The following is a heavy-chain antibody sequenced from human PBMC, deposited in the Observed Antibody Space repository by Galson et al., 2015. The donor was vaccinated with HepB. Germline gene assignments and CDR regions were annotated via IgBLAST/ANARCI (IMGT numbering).Heavy chain of an antibody. J-gene: IGHJ5*01. Sequence: ETLSLTCAVYGGSFSDSSWNWIRQPPGKGLEWIGEINHSGSTNYKPSLKSRVTMSVDTSRNQFSLKLNSVTAADTAVYYCARGGHTVATMYCWFDSWGQGTLVTASS. D-gene: IGHD5-12*01. V-gene: IGHV4-34*01. CDR1: GGSFSDSS. CDR3: ARGGHTVATMYCWFDS. CDR2: INHSGST.